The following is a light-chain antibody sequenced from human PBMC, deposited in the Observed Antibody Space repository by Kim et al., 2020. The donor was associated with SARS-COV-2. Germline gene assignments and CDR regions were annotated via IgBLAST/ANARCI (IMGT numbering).Light chain of an antibody. CDR1: QSISTY. Sequence: DIQMTQSPSSLSASVGDTVTITCRASQSISTYLNWHQQKPGRAPEVLIYATSSLQIGVPSRFSGSGSRTEFTLTITSLQPEDFATYYCQQSYSNPLTFGGGTKVEIK. CDR3: QQSYSNPLT. V-gene: IGKV1-39*01. CDR2: ATS. J-gene: IGKJ4*01.